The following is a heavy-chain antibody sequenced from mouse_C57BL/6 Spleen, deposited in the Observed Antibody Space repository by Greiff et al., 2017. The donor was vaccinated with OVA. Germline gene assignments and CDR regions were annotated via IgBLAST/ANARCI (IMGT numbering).Heavy chain of an antibody. D-gene: IGHD1-1*01. J-gene: IGHJ2*01. CDR3: ARSHYGSSYPYYYDY. Sequence: VQLQQSGAELVRPGTSVKMSCKASGYTFTNYWIGWAKQRPGHGLEWIGDIYPGGGYTNYNEKFKGKATLTADKSSSTAYMQFSSLTSEDSAIYYCARSHYGSSYPYYYDYWGQGTTLTVSS. V-gene: IGHV1-63*01. CDR2: IYPGGGYT. CDR1: GYTFTNYW.